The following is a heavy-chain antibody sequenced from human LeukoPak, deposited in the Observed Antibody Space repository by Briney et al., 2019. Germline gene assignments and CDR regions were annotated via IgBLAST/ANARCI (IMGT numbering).Heavy chain of an antibody. J-gene: IGHJ6*02. Sequence: KPSETLSLTCAVYGGSFSDYFWGWIRQPPGKGLEWIGEINHSGRTYYNPSLKSRVTISVDTSKNQFSLNLSSVTAADTAVYYCARDVVVVPAAIHYGMDVWAKGPRSPSP. D-gene: IGHD2-2*01. CDR2: INHSGRT. CDR1: GGSFSDYF. V-gene: IGHV4-34*01. CDR3: ARDVVVVPAAIHYGMDV.